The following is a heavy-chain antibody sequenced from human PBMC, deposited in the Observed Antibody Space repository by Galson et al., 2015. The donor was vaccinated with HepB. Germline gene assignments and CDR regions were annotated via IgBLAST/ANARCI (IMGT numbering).Heavy chain of an antibody. CDR1: GYTFTSYD. J-gene: IGHJ6*03. D-gene: IGHD3-10*01. Sequence: SVKVSCKASGYTFTSYDINWVRQATGQGLEWMGWMNPNSGNTGYAQKFQGRVTVTRNTSISTVYMELSSLRSKDTAVYYCSRYGLSYYYYMDVWGKGTTVTVYS. CDR2: MNPNSGNT. CDR3: SRYGLSYYYYMDV. V-gene: IGHV1-8*01.